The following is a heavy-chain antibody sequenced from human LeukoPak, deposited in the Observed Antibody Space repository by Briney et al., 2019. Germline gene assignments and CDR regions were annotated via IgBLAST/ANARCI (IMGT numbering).Heavy chain of an antibody. Sequence: PGGSLRLSCAASGFIFSNYAMHWVRQAPGKGLEWVAVISYDGINKYYADSVKGRFTISRDKPKNTLYLDMNSLRAEDAAVYYCTRQGTFDYWGQGTLVTVSS. D-gene: IGHD3-10*01. CDR1: GFIFSNYA. CDR3: TRQGTFDY. CDR2: ISYDGINK. V-gene: IGHV3-30-3*01. J-gene: IGHJ4*02.